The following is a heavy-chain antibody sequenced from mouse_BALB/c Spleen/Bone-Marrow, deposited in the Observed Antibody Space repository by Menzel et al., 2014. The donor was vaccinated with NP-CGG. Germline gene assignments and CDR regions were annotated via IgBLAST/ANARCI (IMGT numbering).Heavy chain of an antibody. J-gene: IGHJ2*01. CDR1: GYAFTSYL. CDR3: AGEWTARTPSY. CDR2: INPGSGGA. Sequence: QVQLQQSGAELVRPGTSVKVSCKASGYAFTSYLIEWIKQRPGQGLEWIGVINPGSGGANYSEKFKGKATLTADKSSSTAYMQISGLTSDDSAVYFCAGEWTARTPSYWGQGTALTVSS. V-gene: IGHV1-54*01. D-gene: IGHD3-2*01.